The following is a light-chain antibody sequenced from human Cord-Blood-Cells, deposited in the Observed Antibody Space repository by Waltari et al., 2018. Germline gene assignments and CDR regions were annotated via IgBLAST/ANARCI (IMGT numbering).Light chain of an antibody. Sequence: DIQMTQSPSSLSASVGDRVTITCRASQSISSYLNWYQQKPGKAPKLLIYAASSLQSGVPSRFSGSGSGIDFTLTISSLQPEDFATYYCQQSYSTHYTFGQGTKLEIK. V-gene: IGKV1-39*01. CDR1: QSISSY. CDR2: AAS. J-gene: IGKJ2*01. CDR3: QQSYSTHYT.